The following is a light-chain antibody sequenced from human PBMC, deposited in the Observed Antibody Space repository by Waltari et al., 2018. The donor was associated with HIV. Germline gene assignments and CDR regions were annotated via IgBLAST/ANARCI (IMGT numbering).Light chain of an antibody. J-gene: IGLJ2*01. CDR2: KDN. Sequence: SYELTQAPSVSVSPGQTAKITCSGDALSRHFVFWYQQKSGQAPRMMIFKDNERPSGIPSRFSASSSVSTSSLTSSGVQAEDEADYYCQSGHNSDSIFGGGTKLTVL. CDR3: QSGHNSDSI. V-gene: IGLV3-25*03. CDR1: ALSRHF.